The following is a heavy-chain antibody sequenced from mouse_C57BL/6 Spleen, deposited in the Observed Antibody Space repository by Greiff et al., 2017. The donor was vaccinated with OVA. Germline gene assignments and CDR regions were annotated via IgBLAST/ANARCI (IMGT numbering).Heavy chain of an antibody. CDR2: INPSTGGT. Sequence: VHVKQSGPELVKPGASVKISCKASGYSFTGYYMNWVKQSPEKSLEWIGEINPSTGGTTYNQKFKAKATLTVDKSSSTAYMQLKSLTSEDSAVYYCARSIITTVPPFAYWGQGTLVTVSA. CDR1: GYSFTGYY. V-gene: IGHV1-42*01. D-gene: IGHD1-1*01. CDR3: ARSIITTVPPFAY. J-gene: IGHJ3*01.